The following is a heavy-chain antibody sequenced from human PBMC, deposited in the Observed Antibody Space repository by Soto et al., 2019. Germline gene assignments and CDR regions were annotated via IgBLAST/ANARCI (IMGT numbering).Heavy chain of an antibody. D-gene: IGHD6-13*01. Sequence: QVQLQESGPGLVKPSETLSLTCTVSGGSISSYYWNWIRQPPGKGLEWLGYISYSGSTNYNPSLKSRVSISVDTSKNQFSLRLSSVTAADTAVYYCARSTGKSWNYVGYWGQGTLVTVSS. CDR3: ARSTGKSWNYVGY. CDR1: GGSISSYY. V-gene: IGHV4-59*01. J-gene: IGHJ4*02. CDR2: ISYSGST.